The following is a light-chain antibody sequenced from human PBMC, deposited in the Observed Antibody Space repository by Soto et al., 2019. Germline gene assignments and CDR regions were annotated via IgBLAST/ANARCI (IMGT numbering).Light chain of an antibody. V-gene: IGKV3-15*01. CDR3: QQYNSWPRT. CDR2: GAY. Sequence: EIVMTQSPATLSVSPGERATLSCRASQSVSSNLAWYQQKPGQAPRLLIYGAYTRATGIPGRFSGNGSGTDFRLTNNRLQSEAFAVYYYQQYNSWPRTCGEGTKVEIK. CDR1: QSVSSN. J-gene: IGKJ1*01.